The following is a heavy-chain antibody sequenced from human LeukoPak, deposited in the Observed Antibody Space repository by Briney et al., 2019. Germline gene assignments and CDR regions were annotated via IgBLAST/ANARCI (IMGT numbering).Heavy chain of an antibody. CDR3: VREDTPATANY. CDR1: GLTFSSHW. J-gene: IGHJ4*02. CDR2: ITNDGSST. D-gene: IGHD2-21*02. Sequence: GGSLRLSCAASGLTFSSHWMHWVRQAPGKGLVWVSRITNDGSSTTYADSVKGRFTISRDNSKDTLFLQMHSLRPGDTAVYYCVREDTPATANYWGQGTLVTISS. V-gene: IGHV3-74*01.